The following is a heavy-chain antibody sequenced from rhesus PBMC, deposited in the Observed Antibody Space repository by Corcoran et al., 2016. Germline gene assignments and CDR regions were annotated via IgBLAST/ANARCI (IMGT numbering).Heavy chain of an antibody. CDR2: MYWDDDK. CDR1: GLSLTTPGMA. V-gene: IGHV2-152*01. Sequence: QVTLKESGPALVKPTQTLTLTCTFYGLSLTTPGMAVCWISQPPVKALEWLALMYWDDDKRNITLRKSRLTISKDTYKNQVVLTMTNIDPSDTATYYCTRGVPYDYGNVLDYWGQGVLVTVSA. D-gene: IGHD4-35*01. J-gene: IGHJ4*01. CDR3: TRGVPYDYGNVLDY.